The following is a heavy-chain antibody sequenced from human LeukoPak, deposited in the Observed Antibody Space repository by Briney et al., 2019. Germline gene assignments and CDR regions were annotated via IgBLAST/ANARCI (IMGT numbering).Heavy chain of an antibody. V-gene: IGHV3-7*03. J-gene: IGHJ6*03. CDR3: ARGPKVATINWHYYYYYMDV. D-gene: IGHD5-12*01. CDR1: GFTFSSYW. CDR2: IKQDGSEK. Sequence: GGSLRLSCAASGFTFSSYWMSWVRQAPGKGLEWVANIKQDGSEKYYVDSVKGRFTISRDNAKNSLYLQMNSLRAEDTAVYYCARGPKVATINWHYYYYYMDVWGKGTTVTVSS.